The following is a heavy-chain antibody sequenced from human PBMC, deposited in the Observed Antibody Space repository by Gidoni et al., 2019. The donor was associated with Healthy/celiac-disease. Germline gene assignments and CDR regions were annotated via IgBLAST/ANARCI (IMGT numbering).Heavy chain of an antibody. V-gene: IGHV4-31*03. J-gene: IGHJ3*02. D-gene: IGHD3-10*01. CDR1: GGSISSGGYY. CDR3: ARGGGSGSKRKGAFDI. Sequence: QVQLQESGPGLVKPSQTLSLTCTVSGGSISSGGYYWSWIRQHPGKGLEWSGYIYYSGSTYYNPALKSRVTISVDTSKNQFSLKLSSVTAADTAVYYCARGGGSGSKRKGAFDIWGQGTMVTVSS. CDR2: IYYSGST.